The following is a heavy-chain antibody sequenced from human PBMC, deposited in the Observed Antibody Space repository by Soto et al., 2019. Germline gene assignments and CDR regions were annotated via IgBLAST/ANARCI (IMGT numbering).Heavy chain of an antibody. V-gene: IGHV1-2*02. CDR1: GYTFTGYY. CDR3: AREGTVLMVYAVYKRNWFDP. Sequence: ASVKVSCKASGYTFTGYYMHWVRQAPGQGLEWMGWINPNSGGTNYTQKFQGRVTMTRDTSISTAYMELSRLRSDDTAVYYCAREGTVLMVYAVYKRNWFDPWGQGTLVTV. J-gene: IGHJ5*02. CDR2: INPNSGGT. D-gene: IGHD2-8*01.